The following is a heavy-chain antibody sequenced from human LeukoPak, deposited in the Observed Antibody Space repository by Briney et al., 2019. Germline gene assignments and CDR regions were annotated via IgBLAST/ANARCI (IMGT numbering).Heavy chain of an antibody. Sequence: ASVKVSCKASGYTFSGSYIHWVRQAPGQGLEWMGWINPNSGGTNYAQKFQGRVTMTRDTSISTAYMELSRLRSDDTAVYYCARVIVGATWSPARDDAFDIWGQGTMVTVSS. CDR2: INPNSGGT. V-gene: IGHV1-2*02. CDR3: ARVIVGATWSPARDDAFDI. J-gene: IGHJ3*02. D-gene: IGHD1-26*01. CDR1: GYTFSGSY.